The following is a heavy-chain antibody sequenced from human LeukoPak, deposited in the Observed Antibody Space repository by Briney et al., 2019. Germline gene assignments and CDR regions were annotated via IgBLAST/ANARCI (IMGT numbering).Heavy chain of an antibody. CDR2: ISWNSGSI. CDR3: AKGGSYYYEISGYY. Sequence: GGSLRLSCAASGFTFDDCAMHWVRQAPGKGLEWVSGISWNSGSIGYADSVKGRFTISRDNAKNSLYLQMNSLRAEDTALYYCAKGGSYYYEISGYYWGQGTLVTVSS. D-gene: IGHD3-22*01. CDR1: GFTFDDCA. V-gene: IGHV3-9*01. J-gene: IGHJ4*02.